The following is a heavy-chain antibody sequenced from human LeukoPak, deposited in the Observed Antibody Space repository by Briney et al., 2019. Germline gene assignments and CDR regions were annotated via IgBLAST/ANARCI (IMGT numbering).Heavy chain of an antibody. CDR2: IYSGGST. CDR1: GFTVSSNY. Sequence: GSLRLSCAASGFTVSSNYMSWVRQAPGKGLEWVSVIYSGGSTYYADSVKGRFTISRDNSKNTLYLQMNSLRAEDTAVYYCARPGGSSSQPTLDYYYYGMDVWGQGTTVTVSS. CDR3: ARPGGSSSQPTLDYYYYGMDV. V-gene: IGHV3-53*01. D-gene: IGHD6-6*01. J-gene: IGHJ6*02.